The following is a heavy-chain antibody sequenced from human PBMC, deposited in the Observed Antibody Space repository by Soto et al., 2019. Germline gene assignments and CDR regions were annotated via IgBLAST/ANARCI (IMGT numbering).Heavy chain of an antibody. J-gene: IGHJ4*02. CDR1: GGSISSDDYY. V-gene: IGHV4-30-4*01. Sequence: SETLSLTCTVSGGSISSDDYYWSRIRQPPXKDWDWIGYIYYSRSTYYNPSIKSRVTISVDTSKNQFSLKLSSMTAADTAVYYCARGSRRYSYGDSTPGYWGQGTLVTVSS. CDR3: ARGSRRYSYGDSTPGY. CDR2: IYYSRST. D-gene: IGHD5-18*01.